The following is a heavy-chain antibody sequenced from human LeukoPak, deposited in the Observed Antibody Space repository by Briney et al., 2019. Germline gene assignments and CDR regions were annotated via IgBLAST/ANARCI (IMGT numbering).Heavy chain of an antibody. D-gene: IGHD3-16*01. CDR3: AKDYGGVSNF. Sequence: GGPLRLSCAASGFTFSSYGMHWVRQAPGKGLEWVALISPDGSSEYYTGSVKGRFTISRDNSKNTLYLQMNSLRPEDTALYYCAKDYGGVSNFWGQGTLVTVSS. J-gene: IGHJ4*02. CDR2: ISPDGSSE. CDR1: GFTFSSYG. V-gene: IGHV3-30*19.